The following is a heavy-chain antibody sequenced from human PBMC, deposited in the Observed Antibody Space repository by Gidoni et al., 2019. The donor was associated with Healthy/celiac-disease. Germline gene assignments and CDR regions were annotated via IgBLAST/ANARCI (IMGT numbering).Heavy chain of an antibody. V-gene: IGHV4-61*02. CDR3: ARESGDYDILTGYASYYFDY. J-gene: IGHJ4*02. Sequence: QVQLQESGPGLVKPSQTLSLTCTVSGGSISSGSYYWSWIRQPAGKGLEWIGRIYTSGSTNYNPSLKSRVTISVDTSKNQFSLKLSSVTAADTAVYYCARESGDYDILTGYASYYFDYWGQGTLVTVSS. CDR1: GGSISSGSYY. CDR2: IYTSGST. D-gene: IGHD3-9*01.